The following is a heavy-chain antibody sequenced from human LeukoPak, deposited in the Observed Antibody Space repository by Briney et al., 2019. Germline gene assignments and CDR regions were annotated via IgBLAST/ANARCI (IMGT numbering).Heavy chain of an antibody. V-gene: IGHV4-4*07. CDR1: GGSISSYY. CDR2: IYTSGST. CDR3: ARDRVHYGMDV. D-gene: IGHD3-10*01. J-gene: IGHJ6*02. Sequence: SSETLSLTCTVSGGSISSYYWSWIRQPAGKGLEWIGRIYTSGSTNYNPSLKSRVTMSVDTSKNQFSLKLSSVTAADTAVYYSARDRVHYGMDVWGQGTTVTVSS.